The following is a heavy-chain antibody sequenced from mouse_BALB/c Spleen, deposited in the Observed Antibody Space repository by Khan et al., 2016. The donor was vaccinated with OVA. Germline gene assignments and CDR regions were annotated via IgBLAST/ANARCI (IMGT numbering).Heavy chain of an antibody. D-gene: IGHD4-1*01. V-gene: IGHV5-17*02. CDR2: ISIDSITL. J-gene: IGHJ3*01. CDR3: ASGNWGWFAD. CDR1: GFSISSFG. Sequence: EVELVESGGDLVQPCRSRSLSCAASGFSISSFGLHWVRMPPVTGLELVSYISIDSITLYYANTVKGRFTITRNNPRNPVVLQMTSKRSDDTAIYYGASGNWGWFADGGEGTMGTVSA.